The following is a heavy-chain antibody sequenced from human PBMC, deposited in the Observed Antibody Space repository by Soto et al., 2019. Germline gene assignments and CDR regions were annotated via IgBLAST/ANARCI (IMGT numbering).Heavy chain of an antibody. J-gene: IGHJ4*02. CDR3: VRLMGTSFDL. CDR2: ARNKVNSYTT. V-gene: IGHV3-72*01. CDR1: GVTFNDHY. D-gene: IGHD2-8*01. Sequence: GVLRVSGDASGVTFNDHYMDWVRQAPGKGLEWVGRARNKVNSYTTAYAASVKGRFTISRDDSKNSLYLQMNSLKTEDTAVYFWVRLMGTSFDLWGQGTLVTVSS.